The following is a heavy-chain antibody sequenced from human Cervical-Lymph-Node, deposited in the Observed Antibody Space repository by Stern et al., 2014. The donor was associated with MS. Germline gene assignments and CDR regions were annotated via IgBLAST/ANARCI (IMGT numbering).Heavy chain of an antibody. CDR1: GYTFTDFG. D-gene: IGHD3-16*01. CDR2: ISGYNGDT. J-gene: IGHJ6*02. CDR3: ARAHDRGMDV. V-gene: IGHV1-18*01. Sequence: QVQLVQSADKVKKPGASVKVSCKASGYTFTDFGIRWVRQAPGQGLDWMGWISGYNGDTFYAQKFHGRVTMTTDTSMNTAFLELRSPRSADTAVYYCARAHDRGMDVWGQGTTVTVSS.